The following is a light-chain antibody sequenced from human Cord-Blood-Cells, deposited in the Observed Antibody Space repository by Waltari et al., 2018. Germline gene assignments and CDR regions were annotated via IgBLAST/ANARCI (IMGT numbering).Light chain of an antibody. CDR2: YVS. CDR3: SSYTSSSTLV. Sequence: QSALTQPASVSGSPGQSITISCSATSSDVGGYNYVFWYQQHPGKAPNLMIYYVSKRPSGVSNRFSGSKSGNTASLTISGLQAEDEADYYCSSYTSSSTLVFGGGTKLTVL. CDR1: SSDVGGYNY. V-gene: IGLV2-14*01. J-gene: IGLJ3*02.